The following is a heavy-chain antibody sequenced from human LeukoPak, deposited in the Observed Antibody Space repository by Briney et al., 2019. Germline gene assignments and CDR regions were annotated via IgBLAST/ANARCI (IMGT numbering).Heavy chain of an antibody. CDR1: GFTFSESA. J-gene: IGHJ6*04. V-gene: IGHV3-73*01. CDR2: IRSKVNNYAT. CDR3: VKALDV. Sequence: GGSLRLSCEASGFTFSESAVHWVRQASGKGLEWVGRIRSKVNNYATVYGVSVKGRFTISRDDSKDTAYLQLNSLKIENTAVYYCVKALDVWGKGTTVTVSS.